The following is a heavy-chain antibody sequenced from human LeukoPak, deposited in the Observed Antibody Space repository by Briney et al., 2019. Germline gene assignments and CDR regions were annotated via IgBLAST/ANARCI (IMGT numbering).Heavy chain of an antibody. CDR1: GFTFSSYS. V-gene: IGHV3-21*01. J-gene: IGHJ4*02. Sequence: GGSLRLSCAASGFTFSSYSMNWVRQAPGNGLEWVSSVSSSSSYIKYADSVKGRFTISRDNAKNSLYLQMNSLRAEDRAVYYCARDSIASSKPFDYWGQGTLVTVSS. CDR2: VSSSSSYI. D-gene: IGHD6-6*01. CDR3: ARDSIASSKPFDY.